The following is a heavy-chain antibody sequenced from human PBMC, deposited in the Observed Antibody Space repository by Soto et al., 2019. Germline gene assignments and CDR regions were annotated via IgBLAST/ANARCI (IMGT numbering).Heavy chain of an antibody. V-gene: IGHV4-31*03. J-gene: IGHJ4*02. Sequence: ASETLSLTCTVSGGSISSGGYYWNWIRQHPGKGLEWIGYSYFSGNTYYNPSLKSRVTISVDTSKNQFSLRLSSVTAADTAVYYCARDPQYTDSSAYYVSSGNFDYWGQGILVTVSS. CDR1: GGSISSGGYY. CDR3: ARDPQYTDSSAYYVSSGNFDY. D-gene: IGHD3-22*01. CDR2: SYFSGNT.